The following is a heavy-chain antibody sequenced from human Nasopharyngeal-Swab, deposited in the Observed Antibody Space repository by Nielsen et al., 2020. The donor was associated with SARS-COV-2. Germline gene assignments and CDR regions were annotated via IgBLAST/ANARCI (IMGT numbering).Heavy chain of an antibody. CDR3: TRGLHGIDY. CDR2: IGTVGDT. CDR1: GFTFSSYA. V-gene: IGHV3-13*01. J-gene: IGHJ4*02. D-gene: IGHD2-15*01. Sequence: GESLKISCAASGFTFSSYAMHWVRQATGKGLEWVSSIGTVGDTYYPGSVKGRFTISREDAKNSFFLQMNSLRAEDTAVYYCTRGLHGIDYWGQGTLVTVSS.